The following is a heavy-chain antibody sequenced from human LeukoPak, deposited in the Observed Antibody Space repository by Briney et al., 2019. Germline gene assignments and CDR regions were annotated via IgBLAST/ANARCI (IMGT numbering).Heavy chain of an antibody. CDR3: ARDPYSGSYGNDYYYYMDV. Sequence: GGPLRLSCEASGFTFNTYSMNWARQAPGKVLEWVSSIDSSGGYMFYADSVKGRFIISRDNARNSLYLQMNSLRAEDTAVYYCARDPYSGSYGNDYYYYMDVWGKGTTVTISS. V-gene: IGHV3-21*01. J-gene: IGHJ6*03. D-gene: IGHD1-26*01. CDR2: IDSSGGYM. CDR1: GFTFNTYS.